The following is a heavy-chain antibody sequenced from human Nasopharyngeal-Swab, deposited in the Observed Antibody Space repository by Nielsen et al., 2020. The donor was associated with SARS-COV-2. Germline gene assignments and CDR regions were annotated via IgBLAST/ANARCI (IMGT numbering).Heavy chain of an antibody. Sequence: VRQAPGKGLVWVSRINSDGSSTTYADSVKGRFTISRDNAKNTLYLQMNSPRAEDTAVYYCARARDGYNLAYWGQGTLVTVSS. CDR2: INSDGSST. D-gene: IGHD5-24*01. V-gene: IGHV3-74*01. CDR3: ARARDGYNLAY. J-gene: IGHJ4*02.